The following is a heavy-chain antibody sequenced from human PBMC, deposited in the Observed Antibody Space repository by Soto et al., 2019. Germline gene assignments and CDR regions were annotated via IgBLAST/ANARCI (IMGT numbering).Heavy chain of an antibody. CDR1: GFTVSTYN. CDR3: ARKLSGAVQGWAYGMDV. CDR2: TYSGGST. D-gene: IGHD1-26*01. V-gene: IGHV3-53*01. Sequence: GGSLRLSCAASGFTVSTYNMIWVRQAPVKGLEWVSVTYSGGSTQYADSVKGRFTVSRDNSKNTLYLQMSSLRDEDTAVYYCARKLSGAVQGWAYGMDVWGRGTTVTVSS. J-gene: IGHJ6*02.